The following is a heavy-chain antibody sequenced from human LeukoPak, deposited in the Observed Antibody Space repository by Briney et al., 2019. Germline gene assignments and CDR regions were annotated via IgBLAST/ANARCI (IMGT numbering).Heavy chain of an antibody. Sequence: ASVKVSCKASGYTFTSYYMHWVRQAPGQGLEWTGIINPSGGSTSYAQKFQGRVTMTRDTSTSTVYMELSSLRSEDTAVYYCARGDYYDSSGYYGLDPWGQGTLVTVSS. CDR1: GYTFTSYY. V-gene: IGHV1-46*01. D-gene: IGHD3-22*01. CDR2: INPSGGST. CDR3: ARGDYYDSSGYYGLDP. J-gene: IGHJ5*02.